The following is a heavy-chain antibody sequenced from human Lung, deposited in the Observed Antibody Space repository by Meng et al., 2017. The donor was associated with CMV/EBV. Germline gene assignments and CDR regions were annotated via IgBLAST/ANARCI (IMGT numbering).Heavy chain of an antibody. CDR1: GGSSSGSY. D-gene: IGHD1-7*01. CDR2: IDGTGRT. J-gene: IGHJ5*01. CDR3: ARLTGTVYVHWFDS. Sequence: LXCAVYGGSSSGSYWHWIRQPPGMGLEWIGEIDGTGRTKYSPSLNSRVTILLDTSKKQFSLELSSVTAADTAVYYCARLTGTVYVHWFDSWVQGTXVTVSS. V-gene: IGHV4-34*01.